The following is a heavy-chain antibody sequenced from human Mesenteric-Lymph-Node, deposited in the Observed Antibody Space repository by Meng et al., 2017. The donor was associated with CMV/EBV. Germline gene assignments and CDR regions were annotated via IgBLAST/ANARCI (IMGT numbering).Heavy chain of an antibody. Sequence: LSCAVSGFTFRDYYMPWIRRTPAKGLEWVAYISPSGSSTYYGDSVKGRFTISRDNARSSLYLQMNNLRVDDTALYHCARADTWFFDLWGRGTLSPSPQ. CDR1: GFTFRDYY. V-gene: IGHV3-11*01. CDR2: ISPSGSST. CDR3: ARADTWFFDL. J-gene: IGHJ2*01.